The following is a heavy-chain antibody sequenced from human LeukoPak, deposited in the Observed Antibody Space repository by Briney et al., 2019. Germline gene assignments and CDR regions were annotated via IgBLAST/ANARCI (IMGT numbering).Heavy chain of an antibody. J-gene: IGHJ4*02. Sequence: GGSLRLSCAASGFTFRNYWMGWVRQAPGKGLEWVANTKPDGTAEYYADSVRGRFTTSRDNANNFLYLQMNSLRGEDTAVYYCARDGGLHTNSYYWGQGTLVTVSS. CDR1: GFTFRNYW. D-gene: IGHD2-15*01. CDR2: TKPDGTAE. CDR3: ARDGGLHTNSYY. V-gene: IGHV3-7*01.